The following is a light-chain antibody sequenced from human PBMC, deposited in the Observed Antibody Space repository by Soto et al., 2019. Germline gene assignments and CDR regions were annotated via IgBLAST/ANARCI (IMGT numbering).Light chain of an antibody. CDR1: SSDVGGYNY. J-gene: IGLJ1*01. CDR2: EVN. Sequence: QSALTQPPSASGSPGQSVAISCTGTSSDVGGYNYVSWYQQHPGKAPKLMIYEVNKRPSGVPDRFSGSKSGNTASLTVSGLQAEDEADYYCQSYDRSLSGSFFGTGTKVTVL. V-gene: IGLV2-8*01. CDR3: QSYDRSLSGSF.